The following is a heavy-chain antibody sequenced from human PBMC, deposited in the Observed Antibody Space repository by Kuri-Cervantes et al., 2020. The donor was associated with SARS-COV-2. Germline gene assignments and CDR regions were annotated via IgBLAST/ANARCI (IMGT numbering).Heavy chain of an antibody. CDR3: ARDPNYDSSGYYGLTFDY. V-gene: IGHV1-18*01. J-gene: IGHJ4*02. Sequence: ASVKVSCKASGYTFTSYGISCVRQAPGQGLEWMGWISAYNGNTNYAQKLQGRVTMTTDTSTSTAYMELRSLRSDDTAVYYCARDPNYDSSGYYGLTFDYWGQGTLVTVSS. CDR2: ISAYNGNT. CDR1: GYTFTSYG. D-gene: IGHD3-22*01.